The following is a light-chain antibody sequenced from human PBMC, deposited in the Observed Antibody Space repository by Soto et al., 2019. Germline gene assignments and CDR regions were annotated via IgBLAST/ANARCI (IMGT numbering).Light chain of an antibody. CDR3: GSFAGSANLL. J-gene: IGLJ2*01. CDR1: GSDVGAYNF. Sequence: QSVLTQPPSASGSPGQSVTISCTGTGSDVGAYNFVSWYQQHPGKAPKLMIFEVNKRPSGVPDRFSGFKSGNTAFLTVSGLQTDDEADYYCGSFAGSANLLFGGGTQLTVL. V-gene: IGLV2-8*01. CDR2: EVN.